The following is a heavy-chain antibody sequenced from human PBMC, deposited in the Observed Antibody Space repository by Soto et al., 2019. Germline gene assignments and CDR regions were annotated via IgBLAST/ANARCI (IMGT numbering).Heavy chain of an antibody. Sequence: QVQLVESGGGVVQPGRSLRLSCTASGFTFSSYGMHWVRQAPGKGLESVGVISYDGSNKYYADSVKARITLSRDNSKNMLYLQINSLRAGDTAVYYCAKDFYPLVVVAYYFDYWGEGALVTVSS. CDR3: AKDFYPLVVVAYYFDY. D-gene: IGHD2-15*01. CDR1: GFTFSSYG. CDR2: ISYDGSNK. J-gene: IGHJ4*02. V-gene: IGHV3-30*18.